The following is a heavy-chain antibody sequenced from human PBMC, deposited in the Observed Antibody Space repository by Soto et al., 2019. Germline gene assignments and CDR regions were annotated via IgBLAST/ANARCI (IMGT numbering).Heavy chain of an antibody. D-gene: IGHD6-13*01. CDR2: ISAYSGST. CDR1: GYTFTSYG. J-gene: IGHJ4*02. Sequence: QVQLVQSGAEVKKPGASVKVSCKASGYTFTSYGISWVRQAPGQGLEWMGWISAYSGSTNYAQKLQGRVTMTTDTTTSTAYMELRSLRPDDTAVYYCARSIAAAVDFDYWGQGTLVTXSS. CDR3: ARSIAAAVDFDY. V-gene: IGHV1-18*01.